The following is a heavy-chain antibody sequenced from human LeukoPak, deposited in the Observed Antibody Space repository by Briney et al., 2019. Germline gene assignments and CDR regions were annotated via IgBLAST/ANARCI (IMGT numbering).Heavy chain of an antibody. CDR3: ARHDDGGYCSGGSCGNWFDP. J-gene: IGHJ5*02. Sequence: GASVRVSCKASGYTFTSYGISWVRQAPGQGLEWMGWISAYNGNTNYAQKLQGRVTMTTDTSASTAYMELRSLRSDDTAVYYCARHDDGGYCSGGSCGNWFDPWGQGTLVTVSS. CDR2: ISAYNGNT. V-gene: IGHV1-18*01. CDR1: GYTFTSYG. D-gene: IGHD2-15*01.